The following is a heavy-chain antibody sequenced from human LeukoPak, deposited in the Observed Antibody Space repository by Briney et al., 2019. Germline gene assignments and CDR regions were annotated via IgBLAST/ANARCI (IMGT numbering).Heavy chain of an antibody. CDR1: GYTFTSFG. D-gene: IGHD4-23*01. V-gene: IGHV1-18*04. Sequence: ASVKVSCKASGYTFTSFGINWVRQAPGQGLEWMGWISTDYGNTNYAQKFQGRVTMTTDTSMNRAYMELKSLTSDDTAVYYCARGPRYCNSGNCYSNHWGQGTLVTVSS. CDR3: ARGPRYCNSGNCYSNH. CDR2: ISTDYGNT. J-gene: IGHJ4*02.